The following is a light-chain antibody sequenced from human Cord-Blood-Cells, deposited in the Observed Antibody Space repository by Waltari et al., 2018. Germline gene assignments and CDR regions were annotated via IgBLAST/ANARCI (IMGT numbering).Light chain of an antibody. V-gene: IGKV1-39*01. CDR1: QSISSY. J-gene: IGKJ1*01. CDR2: AAS. CDR3: QQSYSTPWT. Sequence: DIQMTQSPSSLSASVGDRVTITCRASQSISSYLNWYQQKPGKAPKLLIYAASSLQIGVPSRFSGSGSGTDFTRTISSLQPEDFATYYCQQSYSTPWTFDQGTKVEI.